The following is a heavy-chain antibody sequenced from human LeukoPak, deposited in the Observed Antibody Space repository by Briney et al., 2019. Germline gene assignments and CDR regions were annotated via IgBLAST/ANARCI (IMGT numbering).Heavy chain of an antibody. J-gene: IGHJ5*02. CDR2: IHRSERVT. V-gene: IGHV3-74*01. CDR1: RFILGQYW. D-gene: IGHD1-1*01. Sequence: RGVSLTLSCGASRFILGQYWMHWLRQSRGKGLVWVTRIHRSERVTGYADFVRGRFTISRDNGRNNLQLQMDSMRAADTAVYYCERGSQHSNDARRSDLWGQGTLVTVSS. CDR3: ERGSQHSNDARRSDL.